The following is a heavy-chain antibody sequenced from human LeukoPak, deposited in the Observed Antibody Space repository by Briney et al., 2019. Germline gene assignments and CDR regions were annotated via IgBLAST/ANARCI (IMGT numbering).Heavy chain of an antibody. CDR1: GYTFTGYY. Sequence: ASVKVSCKASGYTFTGYYMHWVRQAPGQGLEWMGWINPNSGGTNYAQKFQGRVTMTRDTSISTAYMELSRLRSDDTAVYYCARVTAIGFGESHNNWFDPWGQGTLITVSS. CDR2: INPNSGGT. J-gene: IGHJ5*02. D-gene: IGHD3-10*01. V-gene: IGHV1-2*02. CDR3: ARVTAIGFGESHNNWFDP.